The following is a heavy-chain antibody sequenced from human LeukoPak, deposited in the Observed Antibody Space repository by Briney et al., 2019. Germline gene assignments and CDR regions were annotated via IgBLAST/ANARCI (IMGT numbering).Heavy chain of an antibody. V-gene: IGHV5-51*01. CDR3: ARGVVVPAAKGWFDP. CDR2: IYPADSDI. D-gene: IGHD2-2*01. J-gene: IGHJ5*02. CDR1: GYSFASYW. Sequence: GESLKISCKGFGYSFASYWIGWVRQMPGKGLEWMGIIYPADSDIRYSPSFQGQVTISADKSISTAYLQWGSLKASDTAMYYCARGVVVPAAKGWFDPWGQGTLVTVSS.